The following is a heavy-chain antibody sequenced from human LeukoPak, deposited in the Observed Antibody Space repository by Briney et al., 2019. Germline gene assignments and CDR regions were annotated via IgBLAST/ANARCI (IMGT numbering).Heavy chain of an antibody. CDR2: ISSSGTTV. CDR1: GFTFSSYA. J-gene: IGHJ4*02. V-gene: IGHV3-48*03. CDR3: ARALPIDY. Sequence: GGSLRLSCAASGFTFSSYALNWVRQAPGEGLEWLSYISSSGTTVYCADSVKGRFTISRDNAHNSLYLQMNSLRAEDTAVYYCARALPIDYWGQGTLVTVSP.